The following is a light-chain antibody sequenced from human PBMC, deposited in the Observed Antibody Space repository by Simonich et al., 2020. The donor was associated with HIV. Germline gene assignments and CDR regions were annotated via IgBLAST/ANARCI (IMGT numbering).Light chain of an antibody. CDR2: WAS. J-gene: IGKJ1*01. CDR1: QSVLSSSNNKNY. V-gene: IGKV4-1*01. Sequence: DIVMTQSPDSLAVYLGERATINCKSSQSVLSSSNNKNYLAWYQQKPGQPPKLLIYWASTRESGVPDRFSGSGSGTDFTLTISSLQAEDVAVYYCQQYFSTPRTFGQGTKVEIK. CDR3: QQYFSTPRT.